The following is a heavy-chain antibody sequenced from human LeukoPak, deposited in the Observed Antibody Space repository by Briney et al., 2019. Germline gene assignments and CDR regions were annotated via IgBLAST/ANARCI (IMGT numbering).Heavy chain of an antibody. CDR2: IRQDESEK. CDR1: GFTFSSYW. CDR3: ARAAATHYDSSGYYPDAFDI. Sequence: GGSLRLSCAASGFTFSSYWMSWVRQAPGKGLEWVANIRQDESEKYYVDSVKGRFTISRDNAKNSLYLQMNSLRAEDTAVYYYARAAATHYDSSGYYPDAFDIWGQGTMVTVSS. V-gene: IGHV3-7*01. D-gene: IGHD3-22*01. J-gene: IGHJ3*02.